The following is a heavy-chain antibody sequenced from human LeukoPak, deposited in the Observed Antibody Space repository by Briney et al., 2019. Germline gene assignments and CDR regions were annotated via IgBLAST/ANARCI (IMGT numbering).Heavy chain of an antibody. D-gene: IGHD2-2*01. J-gene: IGHJ4*02. Sequence: SETLSLTCTVSGGSISSSSYYWGWIRQPPGKGLEWIGSIYYSGSTYYNPSLKSRVTISVDTSKNQFSLKLSSVTAADTAVYYCARAACSSTSCWGTAGGSYFDYWGQGTLVTVSS. V-gene: IGHV4-39*01. CDR2: IYYSGST. CDR1: GGSISSSSYY. CDR3: ARAACSSTSCWGTAGGSYFDY.